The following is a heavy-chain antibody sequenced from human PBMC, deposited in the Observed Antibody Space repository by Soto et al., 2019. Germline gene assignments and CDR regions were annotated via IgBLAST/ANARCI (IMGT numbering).Heavy chain of an antibody. CDR2: ISYDGSDK. CDR3: VGGQYCFDY. D-gene: IGHD3-10*01. CDR1: GFPFTSYG. J-gene: IGHJ4*02. Sequence: QVQLVESGGGVVQPGRSLRLSCAASGFPFTSYGMHWVREGPDKGLEWVAIISYDGSDKYYADSVKGRFTISRDNSKNTLYLLMNSLRPEDTSLSYCVGGQYCFDYRGQGALVIVSS. V-gene: IGHV3-30*03.